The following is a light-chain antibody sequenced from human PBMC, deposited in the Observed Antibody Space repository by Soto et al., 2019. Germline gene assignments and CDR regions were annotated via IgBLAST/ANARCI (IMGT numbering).Light chain of an antibody. CDR2: DAS. Sequence: DIQMTQSPSSLCASVGDRVTITCRASQSISSYLNWYQQKPGRAPKLLIYDASNLEAGVPSRFRGSGSGTDFTFTISRLQPEDIATYYCQQYENLPTFGRGTRLENK. CDR1: QSISSY. CDR3: QQYENLPT. V-gene: IGKV1-33*01. J-gene: IGKJ5*01.